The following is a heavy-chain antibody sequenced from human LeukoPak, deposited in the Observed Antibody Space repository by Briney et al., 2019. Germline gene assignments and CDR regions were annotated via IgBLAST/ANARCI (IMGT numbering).Heavy chain of an antibody. V-gene: IGHV3-7*01. Sequence: GGSLRLSCAASGFTFSSYWMSWVRQAPVRGLEWVANIKPDGSEIYYVDSVKGRFTISRDNAKNAVYLHMNSLRPEDTTIYYCARDKVEAPTKFDSWGQGIRVTVSS. CDR1: GFTFSSYW. D-gene: IGHD5-24*01. CDR2: IKPDGSEI. J-gene: IGHJ5*01. CDR3: ARDKVEAPTKFDS.